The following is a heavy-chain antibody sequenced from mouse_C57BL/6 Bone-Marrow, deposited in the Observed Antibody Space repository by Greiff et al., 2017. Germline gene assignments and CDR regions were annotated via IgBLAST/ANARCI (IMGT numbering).Heavy chain of an antibody. CDR1: GYTFTDYY. CDR2: INPNNGGT. J-gene: IGHJ1*03. CDR3: ARCYSNYCWYFDV. V-gene: IGHV1-26*01. D-gene: IGHD2-5*01. Sequence: VQLQQSGPELVKPGASVKISCKASGYTFTDYYMNWVKQSHGKSLEWIGDINPNNGGTSYNQKFKGKATLTVDKSSSTAYMELRSLTSEDSAVYYCARCYSNYCWYFDVWGTGTTVTVSS.